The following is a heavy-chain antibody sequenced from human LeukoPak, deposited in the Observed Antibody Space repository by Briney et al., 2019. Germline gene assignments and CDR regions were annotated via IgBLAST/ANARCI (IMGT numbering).Heavy chain of an antibody. CDR2: FSGGGGST. V-gene: IGHV3-23*01. CDR1: GFTFSNYA. CDR3: ARLGYSSGWYRSHFDY. J-gene: IGHJ4*02. Sequence: GGSLRLSCAASGFTFSNYAMSWVRQAPGKGLEWVSAFSGGGGSTYYADSVKGRFTISRDNSKNTLYLQTNSLRAEDTAVYYCARLGYSSGWYRSHFDYWGQGTLVTVSS. D-gene: IGHD6-19*01.